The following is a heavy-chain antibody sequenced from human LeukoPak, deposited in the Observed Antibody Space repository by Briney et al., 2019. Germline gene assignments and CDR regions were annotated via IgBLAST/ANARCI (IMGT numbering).Heavy chain of an antibody. V-gene: IGHV4-59*12. CDR2: IYYSGST. Sequence: PSETLSLTCTVSGGSISSYYWSCIRQPPGKGLEWIGYIYYSGSTNYNPSLKSRVTISVDTSKNQFSLKLSSVTAADTAVYYCARDFRGITDYWGQGTLVTVSS. CDR1: GGSISSYY. J-gene: IGHJ4*02. CDR3: ARDFRGITDY. D-gene: IGHD1-14*01.